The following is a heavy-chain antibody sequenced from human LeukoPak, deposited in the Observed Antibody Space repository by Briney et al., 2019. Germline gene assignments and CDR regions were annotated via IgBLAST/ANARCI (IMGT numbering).Heavy chain of an antibody. D-gene: IGHD1-26*01. J-gene: IGHJ4*02. V-gene: IGHV3-11*06. Sequence: PGGSLRLSCAASGFTFADYALSWVRRGPGKGLGWVSYISSSGSYTNYADSVKGRFTISRDNAKNSLYLQMNSLRGEDTAVYYCARDPGGSYYPFDYWGQGTLVTVSS. CDR1: GFTFADYA. CDR3: ARDPGGSYYPFDY. CDR2: ISSSGSYT.